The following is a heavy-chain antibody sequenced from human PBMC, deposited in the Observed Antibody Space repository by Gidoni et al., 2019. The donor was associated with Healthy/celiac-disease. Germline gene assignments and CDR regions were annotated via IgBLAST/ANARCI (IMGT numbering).Heavy chain of an antibody. CDR1: GFTFSSYA. Sequence: QVQLVESGGGVVQPGRSLRLSCAASGFTFSSYAMHWVRQAPGKGLEWVAVISYDGSNKYYADSVKGRFTISRVNSKNTLYLQMNSLRAEDTAVYYCARDQYSYGYDYAFDIWGQGTMVTVSS. CDR2: ISYDGSNK. CDR3: ARDQYSYGYDYAFDI. D-gene: IGHD5-18*01. J-gene: IGHJ3*02. V-gene: IGHV3-30*04.